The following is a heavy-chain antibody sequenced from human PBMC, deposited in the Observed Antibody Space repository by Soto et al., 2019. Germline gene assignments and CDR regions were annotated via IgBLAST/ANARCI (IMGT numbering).Heavy chain of an antibody. Sequence: EVQLVESGGGLVKPGGSLRLSCAASGFTFSSYSMNWVRQAPGKGLEWVSSISSSSSYIYYADSVKGRFTISRDNAKNSLYLQMNSLRAEDTAVYYCARDVRGWQQLVFWFDPWGQGTLVTVSS. CDR3: ARDVRGWQQLVFWFDP. J-gene: IGHJ5*02. D-gene: IGHD6-13*01. V-gene: IGHV3-21*01. CDR1: GFTFSSYS. CDR2: ISSSSSYI.